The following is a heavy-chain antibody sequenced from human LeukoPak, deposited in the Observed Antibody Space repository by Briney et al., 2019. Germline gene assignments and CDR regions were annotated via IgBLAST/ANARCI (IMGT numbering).Heavy chain of an antibody. CDR1: GGSFSGYY. J-gene: IGHJ6*02. D-gene: IGHD2-15*01. CDR3: ARGTFLRYCSGGSCQLYDMDV. V-gene: IGHV4-34*01. CDR2: INHSGST. Sequence: SETLSLTCAVYGGSFSGYYWSWIRQPPGKGLVWIGEINHSGSTNYNPSPKSRVTISVDTSKNQFSLKLSSVTAADTAVYYCARGTFLRYCSGGSCQLYDMDVWGQGTTVTVSS.